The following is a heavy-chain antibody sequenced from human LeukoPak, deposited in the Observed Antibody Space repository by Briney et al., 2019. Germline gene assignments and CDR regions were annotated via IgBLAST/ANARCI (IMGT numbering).Heavy chain of an antibody. CDR3: ASLRPRQQLVVDH. CDR2: ISSSGSTT. Sequence: GGSLRHSCAASGFTFSSYEMNWVRQAPGKGLEWVSYISSSGSTTYYADSVKGRFTISRDNAKNSLYLQMNSLGAEDTAVYYCASLRPRQQLVVDHWGQGTLVTVSS. D-gene: IGHD6-13*01. CDR1: GFTFSSYE. J-gene: IGHJ4*02. V-gene: IGHV3-48*03.